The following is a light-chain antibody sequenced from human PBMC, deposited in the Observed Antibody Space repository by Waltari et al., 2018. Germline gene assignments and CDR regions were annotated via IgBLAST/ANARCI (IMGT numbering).Light chain of an antibody. J-gene: IGKJ2*03. CDR2: WAS. V-gene: IGKV4-1*01. Sequence: ELTQSPDSLPVTLGERATINCKSSQSVLYRSNYKNYLAWFQQKPGQPPKLLIRWASTRESGVPDRFSGSGSDTDFTLTISSLQAEDVAVYYCQQYLTLPYSFGQGPNWRSN. CDR3: QQYLTLPYS. CDR1: QSVLYRSNYKNY.